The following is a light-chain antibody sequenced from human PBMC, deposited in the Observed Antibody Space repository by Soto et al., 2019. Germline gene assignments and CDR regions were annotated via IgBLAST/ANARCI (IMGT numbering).Light chain of an antibody. CDR3: QQYGSSPALT. CDR2: GAS. J-gene: IGKJ4*01. CDR1: QSVSSSF. Sequence: EVVLTQSPGTLSLSPGGRATLSCRASQSVSSSFLAWYQQKPGQAPRLLIYGASSRATGIPDRFSGSGSGTDFTLTINSLEPEDFAVYYCQQYGSSPALTFGGGTKVEIK. V-gene: IGKV3-20*01.